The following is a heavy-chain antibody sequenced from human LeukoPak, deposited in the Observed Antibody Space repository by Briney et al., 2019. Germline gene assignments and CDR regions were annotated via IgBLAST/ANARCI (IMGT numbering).Heavy chain of an antibody. CDR3: ARATDCTNGVCNRWFDP. V-gene: IGHV4-34*01. Sequence: PSETLSLTCAVYGGSFSGYYWSWIRQPPGKGLEWIGEINHSGSTNYNPSLKSRVTISVDTSKNQFSLKLSSVTAADTAVYYCARATDCTNGVCNRWFDPWGQGTLVTVSS. J-gene: IGHJ5*02. CDR1: GGSFSGYY. D-gene: IGHD2-8*01. CDR2: INHSGST.